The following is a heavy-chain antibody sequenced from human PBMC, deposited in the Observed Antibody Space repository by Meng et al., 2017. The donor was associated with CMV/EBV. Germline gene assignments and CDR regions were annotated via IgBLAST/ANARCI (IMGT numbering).Heavy chain of an antibody. D-gene: IGHD2-2*01. CDR1: TFRSYA. V-gene: IGHV1-69*05. CDR2: IIPIFGTA. Sequence: TFRSYAISWVRQAPGQGLEWMGGIIPIFGTANYAQKFQGRVTITTDESTSTAYMELSSLRSEDTAVYYCAVSSTRPTDYYYYGMDVWGQGTTVTVSS. J-gene: IGHJ6*02. CDR3: AVSSTRPTDYYYYGMDV.